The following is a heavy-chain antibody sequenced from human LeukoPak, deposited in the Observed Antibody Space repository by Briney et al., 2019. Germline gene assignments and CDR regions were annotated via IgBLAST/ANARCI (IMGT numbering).Heavy chain of an antibody. CDR1: GGSFSGYY. J-gene: IGHJ6*02. V-gene: IGHV4-34*01. Sequence: SETLSLTCAVYGGSFSGYYWSWIRQPPGKGLEWIGEINHSGSTNYNPSLKSRVTISVDTSKNQFSLKLSSVTAADTAVYYCARGKSLWFGELLPYGMDVWGQGTTVTVSS. CDR3: ARGKSLWFGELLPYGMDV. CDR2: INHSGST. D-gene: IGHD3-10*01.